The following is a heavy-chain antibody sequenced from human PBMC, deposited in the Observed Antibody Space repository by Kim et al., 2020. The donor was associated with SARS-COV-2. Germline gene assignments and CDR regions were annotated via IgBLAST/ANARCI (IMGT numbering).Heavy chain of an antibody. CDR1: GFTFTNYA. D-gene: IGHD3-10*01. V-gene: IGHV3-23*01. Sequence: GGSLRLSCEVSGFTFTNYAMTWVRQAPGKGLEWVSLISGSGGSTYNADSVRGRFTISRDNSKNTLYLQMNSLRAEDTAVYYCAKVNYGRFDYWGQGTLVTVSS. J-gene: IGHJ4*02. CDR3: AKVNYGRFDY. CDR2: ISGSGGST.